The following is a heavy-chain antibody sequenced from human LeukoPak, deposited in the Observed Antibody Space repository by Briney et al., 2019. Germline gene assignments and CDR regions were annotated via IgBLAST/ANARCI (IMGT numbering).Heavy chain of an antibody. CDR1: GFIFRNYA. CDR2: IYSGGST. CDR3: ARDRPGIAVAGPSGYFDY. J-gene: IGHJ4*02. V-gene: IGHV3-66*01. D-gene: IGHD6-19*01. Sequence: PGGSLRLSCAASGFIFRNYAMRWVRQAPGKGLEWVSVIYSGGSTYYADSVKGRFTISRDNSKNTLYLQMNSLRAEDTAVYYCARDRPGIAVAGPSGYFDYWGQGTLVTVSS.